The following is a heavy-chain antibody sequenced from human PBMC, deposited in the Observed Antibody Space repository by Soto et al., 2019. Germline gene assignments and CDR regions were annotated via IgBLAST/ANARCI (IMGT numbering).Heavy chain of an antibody. CDR3: ASDYRGYSADPDNYGLDV. D-gene: IGHD2-21*01. J-gene: IGHJ6*02. V-gene: IGHV4-39*01. CDR2: IYYSGTT. CDR1: GGSVSSTSYY. Sequence: QLQLQESGPGLVKASETLSLTCTVSGGSVSSTSYYWGWIRQPPGKGLEWIGNIYYSGTTTYNPSTQSRVTISLDKFKYLFSLKVTSVTAAVTAVYYGASDYRGYSADPDNYGLDVWGQGTTVTVSS.